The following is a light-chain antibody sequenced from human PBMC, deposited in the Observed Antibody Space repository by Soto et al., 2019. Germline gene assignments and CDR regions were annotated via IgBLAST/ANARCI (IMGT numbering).Light chain of an antibody. CDR2: GAF. J-gene: IGKJ4*01. Sequence: EIVLTQSPGTLSLSPGERATLSCRTSQTVTSNSLAWYQQKPGQAPRLLIYGAFSRATGIPDRFSGSGSGTDFTLTISRLEPEDFAVYYCQHYCTSPPLTFGGGTKVEIK. CDR1: QTVTSNS. V-gene: IGKV3-20*01. CDR3: QHYCTSPPLT.